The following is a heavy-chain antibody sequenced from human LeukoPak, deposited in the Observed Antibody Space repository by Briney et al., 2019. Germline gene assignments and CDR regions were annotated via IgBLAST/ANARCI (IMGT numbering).Heavy chain of an antibody. CDR2: ISYDGSNK. Sequence: GGSLRLSCAASGFTFSSYGMHWVRQAPGKGLEWVAVISYDGSNKYYADSVKGRFTISRDNSKNTLYLQMNSLRAEDTAVYYCAKGRPYPAVWSSHFDYWGQGTLVTVSS. V-gene: IGHV3-30*18. J-gene: IGHJ4*02. D-gene: IGHD3-10*01. CDR1: GFTFSSYG. CDR3: AKGRPYPAVWSSHFDY.